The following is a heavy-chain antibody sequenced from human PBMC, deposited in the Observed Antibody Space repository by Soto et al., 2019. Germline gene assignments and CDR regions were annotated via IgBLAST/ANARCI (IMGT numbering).Heavy chain of an antibody. CDR1: GGSISSGGYY. Sequence: QVQLQESGPGLVQPSQTLSLTCTVSGGSISSGGYYWSWIRQHPGTGLEWIGHISYSGSTYYNTSLTRQVTISADTSRHWLSLIGNSVTAANTAVHYCARGVLHWGQGTLVTVSS. V-gene: IGHV4-31*01. J-gene: IGHJ4*01. CDR2: ISYSGST. CDR3: ARGVLH.